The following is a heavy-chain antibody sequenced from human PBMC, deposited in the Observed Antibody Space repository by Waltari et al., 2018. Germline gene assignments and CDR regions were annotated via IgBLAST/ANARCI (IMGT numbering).Heavy chain of an antibody. CDR2: INDDGSTI. CDR3: VKEAAGYDSLIANGLDV. CDR1: GFIFGNVW. J-gene: IGHJ6*02. Sequence: EVHLVESGGGSVQPGGSLRLSCAASGFIFGNVWMHWVRQVPGKGLVLVSRINDDGSTISYADSVKGRFTISRDNAKNTLYLQMDSLRPEDTALYYCVKEAAGYDSLIANGLDVWGQGTTVTVSS. D-gene: IGHD3-9*01. V-gene: IGHV3-74*01.